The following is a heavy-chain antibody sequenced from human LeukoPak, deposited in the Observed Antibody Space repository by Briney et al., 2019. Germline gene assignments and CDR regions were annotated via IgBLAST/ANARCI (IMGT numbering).Heavy chain of an antibody. CDR1: GGSISSGGYY. V-gene: IGHV4-31*03. Sequence: KPSETLSLTCTVSGGSISSGGYYWSWIRQHPGKGLEWIGYIYYSGSTYYDPSLKSRVTISVDTSKNQFSLKLSSVTAADTAVYYCARIERFWFDPWGQGTLVTVSS. J-gene: IGHJ5*02. CDR3: ARIERFWFDP. D-gene: IGHD6-25*01. CDR2: IYYSGST.